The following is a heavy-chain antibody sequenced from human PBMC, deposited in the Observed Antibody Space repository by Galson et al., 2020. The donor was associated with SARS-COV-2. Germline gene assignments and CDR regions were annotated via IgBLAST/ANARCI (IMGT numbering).Heavy chain of an antibody. CDR1: GGTISSSSYY. J-gene: IGHJ4*02. CDR3: ARRDRRYSGATDD. D-gene: IGHD1-26*01. CDR2: INYSGST. V-gene: IGHV4-39*01. Sequence: SETLSLTCTVSGGTISSSSYYWGCIRQPPGQELEWIGSINYSGSTYYNSSLKSRVTISVDTSKNQFSLKLSRVTAADTAGYYGARRDRRYSGATDDWGQGTLVTVSS.